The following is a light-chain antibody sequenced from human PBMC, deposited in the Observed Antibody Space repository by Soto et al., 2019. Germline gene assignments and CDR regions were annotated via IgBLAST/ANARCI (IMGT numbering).Light chain of an antibody. Sequence: DIVMTQSPDSLAVSLGERATVNCKSSQNLLYSSNNKNYLSWYQQKPGQPPKLLIYWASTRESGVPDRFSGSGSGTDYTPTISSLQAEDVAVYYCQQYYSSPRTFGQGTRVDIK. J-gene: IGKJ1*01. CDR2: WAS. CDR3: QQYYSSPRT. V-gene: IGKV4-1*01. CDR1: QNLLYSSNNKNY.